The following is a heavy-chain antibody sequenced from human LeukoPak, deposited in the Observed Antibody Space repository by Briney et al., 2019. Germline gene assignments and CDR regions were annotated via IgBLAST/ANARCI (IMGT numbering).Heavy chain of an antibody. V-gene: IGHV3-23*01. J-gene: IGHJ3*01. CDR1: GFTFAFYA. Sequence: GGSLRLSCAASGFTFAFYAMTWVRQAPGKGLEWVSVIGASGADTYYSDSVKGRFTVSRDNSQNRLFLHMSSLRAEDTAVYFCARRPRDTSGYYLGAFHDWGQGTTVTVSS. D-gene: IGHD3-22*01. CDR3: ARRPRDTSGYYLGAFHD. CDR2: IGASGADT.